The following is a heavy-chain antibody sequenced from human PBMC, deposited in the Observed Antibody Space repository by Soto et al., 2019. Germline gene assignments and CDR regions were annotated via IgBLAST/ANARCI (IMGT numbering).Heavy chain of an antibody. Sequence: EVQLVESGGGLVQPGGSLRLSCAASGFTFSSYWMHWVRQAPGKGLVWVSRINSDGSSTSYADSVKGRFTISRDNAKNTLYLQMNSLRAEDTAVYYCAREGICSSTSYTKSCGMDVWGQGTTVTVSS. J-gene: IGHJ6*02. CDR1: GFTFSSYW. CDR3: AREGICSSTSYTKSCGMDV. CDR2: INSDGSST. V-gene: IGHV3-74*01. D-gene: IGHD2-2*01.